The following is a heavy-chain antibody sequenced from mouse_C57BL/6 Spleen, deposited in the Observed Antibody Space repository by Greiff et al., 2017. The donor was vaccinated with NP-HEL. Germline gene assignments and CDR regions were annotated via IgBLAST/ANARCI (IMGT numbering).Heavy chain of an antibody. Sequence: QVHVKQPGAELVKPGASVKLSCKASGYTFTSYWMQWVKQRPGQGLEWIGEIDPSDSYTNYNQKFKGKATLTVDTSPSTAYMQLSSLTSEDSAVYYCARGKRRFAYWGQGTLVTVSA. CDR1: GYTFTSYW. CDR2: IDPSDSYT. V-gene: IGHV1-50*01. CDR3: ARGKRRFAY. D-gene: IGHD2-1*01. J-gene: IGHJ3*01.